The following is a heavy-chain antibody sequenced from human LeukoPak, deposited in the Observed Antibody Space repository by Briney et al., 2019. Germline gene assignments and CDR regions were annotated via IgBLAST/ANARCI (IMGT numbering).Heavy chain of an antibody. CDR2: ISSSSSTI. Sequence: GGSLRLSCAASGFTFSSYAMSWVRQAPGKGLEWVSYISSSSSTIYYADAVKGRFTISRDNAKNSLYLQMKSLRAEDTAVYYCARDYYYYMDVWGKGTTVTVSS. J-gene: IGHJ6*03. CDR1: GFTFSSYA. V-gene: IGHV3-48*01. CDR3: ARDYYYYMDV.